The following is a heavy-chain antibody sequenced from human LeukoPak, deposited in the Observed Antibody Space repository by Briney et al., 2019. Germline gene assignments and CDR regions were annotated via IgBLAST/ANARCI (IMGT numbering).Heavy chain of an antibody. CDR3: ASVGSSGWEDY. CDR1: GFTFSDHY. J-gene: IGHJ4*02. V-gene: IGHV3-72*01. CDR2: IRNKANSYTT. Sequence: SLRLSCAASGFTFSDHYMDWVRQAPGKGLEWVGRIRNKANSYTTEYAASVKGRFTISRDDSKNSLYLQINSLKIEDTAVYYCASVGSSGWEDYWGQGTLVTVSS. D-gene: IGHD6-19*01.